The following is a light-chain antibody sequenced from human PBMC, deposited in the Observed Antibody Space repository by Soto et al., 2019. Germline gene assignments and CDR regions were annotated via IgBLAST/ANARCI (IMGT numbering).Light chain of an antibody. J-gene: IGKJ1*01. Sequence: EIVLTQSPGTLSLSPGERATLSCRASQSVGSDFLAWYQQRPGQPPRLLILGASGRETGIPDRVSGSGSGTEFTLTISRLEPEDFEVDYCQQYGSLSWAFGQGTKVDIK. V-gene: IGKV3-20*01. CDR2: GAS. CDR1: QSVGSDF. CDR3: QQYGSLSWA.